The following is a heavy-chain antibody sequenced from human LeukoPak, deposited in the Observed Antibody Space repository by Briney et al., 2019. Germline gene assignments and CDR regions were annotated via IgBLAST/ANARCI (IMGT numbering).Heavy chain of an antibody. J-gene: IGHJ3*02. Sequence: ASVKVSCKVSGYTLTELSMHWVRQAPGQGLEWMGWINPNSGGTNYAQKFQGRVTMTRDTSISTAYMELSRLRSDDTAVYYCAAYSSGWQGDAFDIWGQGTMVTVSS. V-gene: IGHV1-2*02. CDR3: AAYSSGWQGDAFDI. CDR2: INPNSGGT. CDR1: GYTLTELS. D-gene: IGHD6-19*01.